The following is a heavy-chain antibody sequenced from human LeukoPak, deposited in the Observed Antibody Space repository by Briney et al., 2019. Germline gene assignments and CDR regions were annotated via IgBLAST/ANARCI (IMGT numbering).Heavy chain of an antibody. CDR3: ARDLVGGPYYFDY. CDR1: GYSFTSYG. J-gene: IGHJ4*02. V-gene: IGHV1-69*13. CDR2: IIPILGTA. Sequence: GASVKVSCKASGYSFTSYGISWVRQAPGQGLEWMGGIIPILGTANYAQKFQGRVTITADESTSTAYMELSSLRSEDTAVYYCARDLVGGPYYFDYWGQGTLVTVSS. D-gene: IGHD2-15*01.